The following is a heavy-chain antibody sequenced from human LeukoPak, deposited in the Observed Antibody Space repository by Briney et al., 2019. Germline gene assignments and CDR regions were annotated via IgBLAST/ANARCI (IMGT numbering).Heavy chain of an antibody. D-gene: IGHD2-15*01. V-gene: IGHV1-69*13. J-gene: IGHJ6*02. CDR2: IIPIFGTT. CDR3: ARDGYCSGGSCYGAPGYGMDV. CDR1: GGTFDYYA. Sequence: ASVKVSCKASGGTFDYYAISWVRQAPGQGLEWMGGIIPIFGTTNYAQNFQGRVTITADESTSTAYMELSSLRSEDTAVYYCARDGYCSGGSCYGAPGYGMDVWGQGTTVTVSS.